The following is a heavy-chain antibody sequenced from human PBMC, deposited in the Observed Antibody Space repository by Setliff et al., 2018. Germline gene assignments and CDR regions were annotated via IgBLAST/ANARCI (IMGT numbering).Heavy chain of an antibody. V-gene: IGHV4-38-2*02. D-gene: IGHD3-16*01. J-gene: IGHJ4*02. CDR1: GYSISSGHY. CDR3: TRGGTSTFWD. CDR2: MYPGRNT. Sequence: SETLSLTCSVSGYSISSGHYWGWIRQPPGKGLEWIGSMYPGRNTYYNPSLKSRVTISTGTSKNQFSLKLNSVTAADTAVYYCTRGGTSTFWDWGQGTLVTVSS.